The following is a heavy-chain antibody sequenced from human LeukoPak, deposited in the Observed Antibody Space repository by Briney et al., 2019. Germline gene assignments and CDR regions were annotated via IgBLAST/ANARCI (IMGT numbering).Heavy chain of an antibody. Sequence: GGSLRLSCAASGFTFSSYSMNWVRQAPGKGLEWVSSISSSSSYIYYADSVKGRFTISRDNAKNSLYLQMNSLRAEGTAVYYCAQGGGYCSGGSCYVWFDPWGQGTLVTVSS. J-gene: IGHJ5*02. D-gene: IGHD2-15*01. CDR3: AQGGGYCSGGSCYVWFDP. V-gene: IGHV3-21*01. CDR2: ISSSSSYI. CDR1: GFTFSSYS.